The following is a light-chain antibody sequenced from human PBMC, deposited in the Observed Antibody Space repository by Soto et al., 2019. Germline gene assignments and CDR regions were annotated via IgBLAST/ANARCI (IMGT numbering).Light chain of an antibody. J-gene: IGLJ3*02. CDR3: CSYAGSFSWV. Sequence: QSALTQPRSVSGSPGQSVTISCTGTSNDVGDYNFVSWYQQHPGKAPKLMIYDVLKRPSGVPDRFSGSKSGNTASLTISGLEAEDEADYYCCSYAGSFSWVFGGGTKVTVL. V-gene: IGLV2-11*01. CDR2: DVL. CDR1: SNDVGDYNF.